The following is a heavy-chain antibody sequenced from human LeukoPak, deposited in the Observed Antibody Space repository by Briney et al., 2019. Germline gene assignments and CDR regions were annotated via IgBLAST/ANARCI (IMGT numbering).Heavy chain of an antibody. J-gene: IGHJ4*02. Sequence: CTVXXXSXXSXYWSWIRQPAGKGLEWIXXIYTSLRTNYNPSPHTRVTMSVDTSKNQFSLKLSSVTAADTAVYYCARVGTGYSSGPVDYWGQGTLVTVSS. CDR1: XXSXXSXY. CDR3: ARVGTGYSSGPVDY. D-gene: IGHD6-19*01. V-gene: IGHV4-4*07. CDR2: IYTSLRT.